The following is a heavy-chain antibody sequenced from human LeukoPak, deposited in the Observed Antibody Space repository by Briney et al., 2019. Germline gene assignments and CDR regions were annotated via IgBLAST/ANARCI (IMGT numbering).Heavy chain of an antibody. D-gene: IGHD6-13*01. V-gene: IGHV4-39*07. Sequence: DYSGSTYYNPSLKTRVTISVDTSKNQFSLRLRSVTAADTAVYYCARDRQQLVRGDYFDNWGQGTLVSVSS. J-gene: IGHJ4*02. CDR2: DYSGST. CDR3: ARDRQQLVRGDYFDN.